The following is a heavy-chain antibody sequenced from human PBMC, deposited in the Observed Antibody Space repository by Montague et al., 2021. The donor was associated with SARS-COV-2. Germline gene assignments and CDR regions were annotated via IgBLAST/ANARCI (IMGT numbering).Heavy chain of an antibody. CDR2: ISYDGSNK. V-gene: IGHV3-30*18. CDR1: GFTFSSYG. D-gene: IGHD6-6*01. Sequence: SLRLSCAASGFTFSSYGMHWVRQAPGKGLEWVAVISYDGSNKYYADSVKGRFTISRDNSKNTLYLQMNSLRAEDTAVYYCAKEDLGGFEYSSPAGGYYYYGMDVWGQGTTVTVSS. J-gene: IGHJ6*02. CDR3: AKEDLGGFEYSSPAGGYYYYGMDV.